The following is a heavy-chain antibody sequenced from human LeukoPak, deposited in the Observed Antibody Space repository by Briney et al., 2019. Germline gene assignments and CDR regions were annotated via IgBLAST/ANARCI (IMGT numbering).Heavy chain of an antibody. J-gene: IGHJ4*02. CDR2: ISSSGSTI. D-gene: IGHD5-18*01. Sequence: GGSLRLSCAASGFTFSNYEMNWVRQAPGKGLEWVSYISSSGSTIYYADSVKGRFTISRDNAKNSLYLQMNSLRAEDTAVYFCARRGYTYGYVDCWGQGTLVTASS. CDR1: GFTFSNYE. CDR3: ARRGYTYGYVDC. V-gene: IGHV3-48*03.